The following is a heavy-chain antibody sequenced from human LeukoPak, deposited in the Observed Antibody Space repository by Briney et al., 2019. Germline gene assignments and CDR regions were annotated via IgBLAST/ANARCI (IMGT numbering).Heavy chain of an antibody. D-gene: IGHD2/OR15-2a*01. CDR2: ISGSGDST. V-gene: IGHV3-23*01. CDR3: AKGVLRARPGLFDY. J-gene: IGHJ4*02. Sequence: GGSLRLSCAASGFTFSSYAMSWVRQAPGKGLEWVSTISGSGDSTYYADSVKGRFTISRDNSKSTLYLQMNSLRADDTAVYYCAKGVLRARPGLFDYWGQGTLAIVSS. CDR1: GFTFSSYA.